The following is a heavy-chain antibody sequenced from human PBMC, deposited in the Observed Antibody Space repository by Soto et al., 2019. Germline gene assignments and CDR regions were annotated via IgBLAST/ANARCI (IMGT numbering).Heavy chain of an antibody. J-gene: IGHJ6*02. CDR1: GLTFSNDW. Sequence: GGSLRLSCEASGLTFSNDWMNWVRQSPGKGLEWVGRIKNKTDGGTTDYAAPVKGRFTISRDDSRNTLYLQMNSLKTEDTAVYYCTTDNLIVVFGMDVWGQGTTVTVSS. D-gene: IGHD3-22*01. CDR3: TTDNLIVVFGMDV. V-gene: IGHV3-15*07. CDR2: IKNKTDGGTT.